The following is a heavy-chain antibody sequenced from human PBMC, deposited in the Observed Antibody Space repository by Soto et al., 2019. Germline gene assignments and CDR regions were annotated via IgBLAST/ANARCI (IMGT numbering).Heavy chain of an antibody. J-gene: IGHJ4*02. Sequence: EVQLVESGGGLVQPGGSLRLSFAASGFSFNTYEMNWVRQAPGKGLEWVSYISSSGSTIYYADSVKGRFTVSRDNGKNSLYLQMNSLRADDTAVYYCAYGGSCDYWGQGTQVTVSS. CDR3: AYGGSCDY. CDR2: ISSSGSTI. D-gene: IGHD1-26*01. V-gene: IGHV3-48*03. CDR1: GFSFNTYE.